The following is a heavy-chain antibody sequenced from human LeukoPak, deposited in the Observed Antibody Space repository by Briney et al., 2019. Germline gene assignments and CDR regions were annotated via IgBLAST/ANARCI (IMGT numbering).Heavy chain of an antibody. Sequence: GGPLRLSCAASGFTFSSYGMHWVRQAPGKGLEWVAVIWYDGSNKYYADSVKGRFTISRDNSKNTLYPQMNSLRAEDTAVYYCARDLLAYCGGDCYCDYWGQGTLVTVSS. CDR2: IWYDGSNK. CDR3: ARDLLAYCGGDCYCDY. CDR1: GFTFSSYG. J-gene: IGHJ4*02. V-gene: IGHV3-33*01. D-gene: IGHD2-21*02.